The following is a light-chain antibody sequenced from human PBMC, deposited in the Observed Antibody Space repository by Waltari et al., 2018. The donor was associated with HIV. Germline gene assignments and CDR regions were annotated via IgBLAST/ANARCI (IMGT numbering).Light chain of an antibody. CDR1: SLRSYY. CDR2: GKN. J-gene: IGLJ2*01. V-gene: IGLV3-19*01. CDR3: NSRDSSGNHQV. Sequence: SSELTQDPAVSVALGQTVRITCQGDSLRSYYASWYQQKPGQAPVLVIYGKNNRPSGIPDRFSGSSSGNIASLTITGAQAEDEADYYCNSRDSSGNHQVFGGGTKLTVL.